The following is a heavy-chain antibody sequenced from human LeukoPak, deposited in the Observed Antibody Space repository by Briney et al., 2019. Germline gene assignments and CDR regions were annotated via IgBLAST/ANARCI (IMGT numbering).Heavy chain of an antibody. Sequence: GGSLRLSCAASGFTFSSYWMSWVRQAPGKGLEWVANIKQDGSEKYYVDSVKGRFTISRDNAKNSLYLQMNSLRAEDTAVYYCARWGPRLEVPGIDYWGQGTLVTVSS. D-gene: IGHD1-14*01. CDR1: GFTFSSYW. CDR2: IKQDGSEK. J-gene: IGHJ4*02. CDR3: ARWGPRLEVPGIDY. V-gene: IGHV3-7*01.